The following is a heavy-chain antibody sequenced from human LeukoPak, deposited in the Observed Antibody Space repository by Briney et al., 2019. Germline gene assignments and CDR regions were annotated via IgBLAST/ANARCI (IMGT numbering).Heavy chain of an antibody. CDR1: GGTFSSYA. D-gene: IGHD6-13*01. V-gene: IGHV1-69*06. CDR2: IIPIFGTA. CDR3: ARESRGSSSALDY. J-gene: IGHJ4*02. Sequence: GASVKVSCKASGGTFSSYAISWVRQAPGQGLEWMGGIIPIFGTANYAQKVQGRVTITADKSTSTAYMELSSLRSEDTAVYYCARESRGSSSALDYWGQGTLVTVSS.